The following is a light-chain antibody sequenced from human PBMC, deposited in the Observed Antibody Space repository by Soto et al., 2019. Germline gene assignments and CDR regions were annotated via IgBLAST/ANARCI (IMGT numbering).Light chain of an antibody. J-gene: IGLJ3*02. Sequence: QSALTQPASVSGSPGQSITISCTGNSSDVGGYNYVSWYQQHPGKAPKLMIYEVSYRPSGVSDRFSGSKSGNTASLTISGLQAEDEADYFCSSYRSSSTNWVFGGGTKLTVL. CDR1: SSDVGGYNY. V-gene: IGLV2-14*01. CDR2: EVS. CDR3: SSYRSSSTNWV.